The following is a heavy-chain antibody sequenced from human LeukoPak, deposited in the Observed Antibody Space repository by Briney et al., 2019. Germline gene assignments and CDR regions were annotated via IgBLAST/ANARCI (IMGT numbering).Heavy chain of an antibody. CDR2: IYYSGST. J-gene: IGHJ3*02. CDR1: GGSISSYY. CDR3: ARDFGDDAFDI. V-gene: IGHV4-59*01. Sequence: KASETLSLTCTVSGGSISSYYWSWIRQPPGKGLEWIGYIYYSGSTNYNPSLKSRVTISVDTSKNQFSLKLSSVTAADTAVYYCARDFGDDAFDIWGQGTMVTVSS. D-gene: IGHD2-21*01.